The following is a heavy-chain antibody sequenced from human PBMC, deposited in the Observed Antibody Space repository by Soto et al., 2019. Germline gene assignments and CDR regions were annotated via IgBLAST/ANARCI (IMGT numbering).Heavy chain of an antibody. V-gene: IGHV3-53*01. J-gene: IGHJ2*01. Sequence: EVQLVESGGGLIQPGGSLRLSCAASGFTVTNKYMTWVRQAPGKGLEWVSVIYSGGSTSYADSVKGRFTISRDNSKNRLYLQMTSLRAEDTAVYYCARVDYGDYGWYFDLWGRGTLVTVSS. CDR2: IYSGGST. CDR1: GFTVTNKY. CDR3: ARVDYGDYGWYFDL. D-gene: IGHD4-17*01.